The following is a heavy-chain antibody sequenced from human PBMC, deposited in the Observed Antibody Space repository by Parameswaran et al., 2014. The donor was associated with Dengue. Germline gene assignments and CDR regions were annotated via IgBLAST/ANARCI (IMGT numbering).Heavy chain of an antibody. CDR3: ARHGGMNYYYYGMDV. Sequence: WIRQPPGKGLEWVAVISYDGSNKYYADSVKGRFTISRDNSKNTLYLQMNSLGAEDTAVYYCARHGGMNYYYYGMDVWGQGTTVTVSS. CDR2: ISYDGSNK. V-gene: IGHV3-30*04. J-gene: IGHJ6*02. D-gene: IGHD6-13*01.